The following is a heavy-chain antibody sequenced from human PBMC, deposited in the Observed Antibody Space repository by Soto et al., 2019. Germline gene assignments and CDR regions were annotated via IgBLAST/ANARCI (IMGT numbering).Heavy chain of an antibody. V-gene: IGHV3-23*01. D-gene: IGHD2-21*02. CDR2: ITASGGRT. Sequence: EVQLLESGGGLVQPGGSLRLSCAASGFTFSSYAMSWVRQAPGKGLEWVSGITASGGRTSYADSVKGRFTISRDNSNNTLYLQMNSLRAEDTAVYYCAKARWTAKDAFDIWGQGTMVTVSS. J-gene: IGHJ3*02. CDR3: AKARWTAKDAFDI. CDR1: GFTFSSYA.